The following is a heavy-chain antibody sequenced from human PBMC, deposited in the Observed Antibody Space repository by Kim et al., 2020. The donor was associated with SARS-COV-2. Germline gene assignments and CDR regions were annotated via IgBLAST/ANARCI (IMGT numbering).Heavy chain of an antibody. CDR1: GYSFTSYW. CDR2: IDPSDSYT. J-gene: IGHJ5*02. D-gene: IGHD5-18*01. CDR3: ARHWEQLRERGWFDP. Sequence: GESLKISCKGSGYSFTSYWISWVLQMPGKGLEWMGRIDPSDSYTNYSPSFQGHVTISADKSISTAYLQWSSLKASDTAMYYCARHWEQLRERGWFDPWGQGTLVTVSS. V-gene: IGHV5-10-1*01.